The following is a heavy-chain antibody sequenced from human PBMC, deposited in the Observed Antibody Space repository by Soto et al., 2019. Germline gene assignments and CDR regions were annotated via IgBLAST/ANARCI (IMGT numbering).Heavy chain of an antibody. Sequence: SETLSLTCTVSGGSISSSSYYWGWIRQPPGKGLEWIGSIYYSGSTYYNPSLKSRVTISVDTSKNQFSLKLSSVTAADTAVYYCAGQRVLWFGERKNWFDPWGQGTLVTVSS. V-gene: IGHV4-39*01. D-gene: IGHD3-10*01. CDR1: GGSISSSSYY. CDR3: AGQRVLWFGERKNWFDP. CDR2: IYYSGST. J-gene: IGHJ5*02.